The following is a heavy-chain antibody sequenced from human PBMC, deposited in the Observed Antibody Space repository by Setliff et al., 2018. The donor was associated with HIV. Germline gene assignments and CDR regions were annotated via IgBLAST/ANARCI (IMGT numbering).Heavy chain of an antibody. CDR1: GGSISSGSYY. V-gene: IGHV4-61*02. CDR2: IYTSWST. Sequence: PSETLSLTCTVSGGSISSGSYYWSWIRQPAGKGLEWIGRIYTSWSTNYNPSLKSRVTISVDTSKNQFSLKWRSVTAADTAVYYCARETYYYDNPQYYYYYMDVWGKGTTVTVSS. CDR3: ARETYYYDNPQYYYYYMDV. J-gene: IGHJ6*03. D-gene: IGHD3-22*01.